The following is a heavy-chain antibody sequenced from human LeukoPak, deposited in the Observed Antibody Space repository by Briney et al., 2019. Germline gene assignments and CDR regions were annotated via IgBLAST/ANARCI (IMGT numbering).Heavy chain of an antibody. CDR3: ARGNSTVVTVDY. V-gene: IGHV1-69*05. J-gene: IGHJ4*02. CDR1: GGTFSSYA. CDR2: IIPIFGTA. D-gene: IGHD4-23*01. Sequence: SVKVSCKASGGTFSSYAISWVRQAPGQGLEWMGGIIPIFGTANYAQKFQGRVTITTDESTSTAYMELSSLRSEDTAVYYCARGNSTVVTVDYWGQGTLVTVSS.